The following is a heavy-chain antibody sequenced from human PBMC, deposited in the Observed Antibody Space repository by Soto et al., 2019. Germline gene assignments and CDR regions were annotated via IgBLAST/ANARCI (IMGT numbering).Heavy chain of an antibody. CDR1: GFTFSSYA. D-gene: IGHD3-3*01. CDR3: AKDLSRFLEWLSTSNWFDP. CDR2: ISGSGGST. Sequence: PGGSLRLSCAASGFTFSSYAMSWVRQAPGKGLEWVSAISGSGGSTYYADSVKGRFTIPRDNSKNTLYLQMNSLRAEDTAVYYCAKDLSRFLEWLSTSNWFDPWGQGTLVTVSS. V-gene: IGHV3-23*01. J-gene: IGHJ5*02.